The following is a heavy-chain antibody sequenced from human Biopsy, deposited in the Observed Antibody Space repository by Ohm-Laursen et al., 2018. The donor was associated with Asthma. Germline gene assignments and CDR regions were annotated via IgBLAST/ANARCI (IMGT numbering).Heavy chain of an antibody. V-gene: IGHV4-31*03. Sequence: TLSLTCTVSGGSINIGDYYWSWIRQHPVKGLEWIGHIYYSGSTYYNPSLKSRVSISLDTSKNQFSLSLTSVTAADTAMYYCARIPRGSGSYFVDYWGQGTLVTVSS. CDR3: ARIPRGSGSYFVDY. D-gene: IGHD3-22*01. CDR2: IYYSGST. CDR1: GGSINIGDYY. J-gene: IGHJ4*02.